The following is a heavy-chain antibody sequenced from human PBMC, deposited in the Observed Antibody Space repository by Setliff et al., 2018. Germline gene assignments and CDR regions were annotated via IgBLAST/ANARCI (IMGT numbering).Heavy chain of an antibody. D-gene: IGHD3-22*01. CDR2: INHSGIT. J-gene: IGHJ6*03. Sequence: SETLSLTCAVYGGSLSGYFWTWIRQPPGKGLEWIGEINHSGITNYNPSLKSRVTISVDTSKNQFSLKLSSVTAADTAVYYCARRSPAYYSDSSGYFYDTSPYMDVWGKGTTVTVSS. V-gene: IGHV4-34*01. CDR3: ARRSPAYYSDSSGYFYDTSPYMDV. CDR1: GGSLSGYF.